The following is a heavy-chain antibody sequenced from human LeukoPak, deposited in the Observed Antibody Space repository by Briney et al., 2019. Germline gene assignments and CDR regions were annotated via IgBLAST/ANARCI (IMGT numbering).Heavy chain of an antibody. J-gene: IGHJ6*03. CDR2: IYYSGST. V-gene: IGHV4-59*01. CDR3: ARDDRPYYDFWSGYSGDYYMEV. D-gene: IGHD3-3*01. Sequence: SETLSLTCTVSGGSISSYYWSWIRQPPGKGLEWIGYIYYSGSTNYNPSLKSRVTISVDTSKNQFSLKLSSVTAADTAVYYCARDDRPYYDFWSGYSGDYYMEVWGKGTTVTVSS. CDR1: GGSISSYY.